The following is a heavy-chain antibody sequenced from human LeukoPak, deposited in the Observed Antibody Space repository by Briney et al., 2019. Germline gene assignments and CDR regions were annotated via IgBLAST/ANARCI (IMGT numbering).Heavy chain of an antibody. CDR2: KTRCGGST. CDR1: VFTYNKYA. Sequence: GGSLTLSCTASVFTYNKYALIWPRDAPGRGLECVSDKTRCGGSTYYGDSVKGLFTISRDNSKNTIYLQIQSLRAEHTAVYYFAKRIRSAMAMGYWGQGTLVTVSS. V-gene: IGHV3-23*02. D-gene: IGHD5-18*01. J-gene: IGHJ4*02. CDR3: AKRIRSAMAMGY.